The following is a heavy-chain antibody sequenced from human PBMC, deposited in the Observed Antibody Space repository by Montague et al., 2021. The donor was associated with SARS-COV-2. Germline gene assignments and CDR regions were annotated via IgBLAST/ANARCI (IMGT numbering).Heavy chain of an antibody. D-gene: IGHD3-10*01. V-gene: IGHV4-39*01. CDR1: GGSISSSSYD. J-gene: IGHJ4*02. CDR2: IFDSGST. CDR3: ASMVRAQVYYFDY. Sequence: SETLSLTCTVSGGSISSSSYDWGWIRQPPGEGLEWIGSIFDSGSTDYNPSLKSRVTISVDTSKNQFSLKLSSVTAADTAVYYCASMVRAQVYYFDYWGQGTLVTVSS.